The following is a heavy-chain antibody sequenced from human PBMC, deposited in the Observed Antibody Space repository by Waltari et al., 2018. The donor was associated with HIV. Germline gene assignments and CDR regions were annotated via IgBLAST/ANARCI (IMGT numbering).Heavy chain of an antibody. V-gene: IGHV4-59*01. CDR2: IYYSGST. D-gene: IGHD3-22*01. Sequence: QVQLQESGPGLVKPSETLSLTCTVSGGSISSYYWSWIRQPPGKGLEWIGYIYYSGSTNYNPSLKSRVTISVDTSKNQFSLKLSSVTAADTAVYYCARNNYYDSSGYSGGFDYWGQGTLVTVSS. J-gene: IGHJ4*02. CDR1: GGSISSYY. CDR3: ARNNYYDSSGYSGGFDY.